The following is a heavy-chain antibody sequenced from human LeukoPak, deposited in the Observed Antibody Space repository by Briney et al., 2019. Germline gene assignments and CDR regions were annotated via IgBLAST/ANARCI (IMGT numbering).Heavy chain of an antibody. J-gene: IGHJ4*02. D-gene: IGHD3-3*01. CDR1: GGSFSGYY. CDR2: INHSGST. V-gene: IGHV4-34*01. CDR3: ARSRRMIDFWSGPPGGWYFDY. Sequence: SETLSLTCAVYGGSFSGYYWSWIRQPPGKGLEWIGEINHSGSTNYNPSLKSRVTISVDTSKNQFSLKLSSVTAADTAVYYCARSRRMIDFWSGPPGGWYFDYWGQGTLVTVSS.